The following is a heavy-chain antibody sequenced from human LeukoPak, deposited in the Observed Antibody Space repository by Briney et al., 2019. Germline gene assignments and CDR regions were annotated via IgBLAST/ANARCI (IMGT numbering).Heavy chain of an antibody. D-gene: IGHD2-21*02. J-gene: IGHJ4*02. Sequence: PGGSLRLSCAASGFTFSSYAMHWVRQAPGKGLEWVAVISYDGSNKYYADSVKGRFTISRDNSKNTIYLQMNRLRAEDTAVYYCARGGGDHHFDYWGQGTLVTVSS. CDR3: ARGGGDHHFDY. V-gene: IGHV3-30-3*01. CDR2: ISYDGSNK. CDR1: GFTFSSYA.